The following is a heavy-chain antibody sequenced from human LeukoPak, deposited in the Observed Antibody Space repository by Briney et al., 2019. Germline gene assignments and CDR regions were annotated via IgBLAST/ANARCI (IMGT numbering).Heavy chain of an antibody. CDR2: IYSSGST. CDR1: GGAISGYY. J-gene: IGHJ4*02. Sequence: PSETLSLTCTVSGGAISGYYWSWIRQPAGKGLEWIGRIYSSGSTNYNPSLKSRVTISVDTSKTQFSLTLSSVTAADTAVYYCARGALRGVVISYFDYWGQGTLVTVSS. D-gene: IGHD3-3*01. CDR3: ARGALRGVVISYFDY. V-gene: IGHV4-4*07.